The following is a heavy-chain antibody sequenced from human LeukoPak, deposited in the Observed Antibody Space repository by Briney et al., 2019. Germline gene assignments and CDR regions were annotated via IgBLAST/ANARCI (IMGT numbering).Heavy chain of an antibody. V-gene: IGHV4-39*01. CDR2: IYYNGTT. Sequence: SETLSLTSSVSGGSLSNKSNYSGWISQPPGKGLEWIGCIYYNGTTYYNPSLKSRVTISVDTYKKQFSLKLNSMTAADTAVYYCVRDRLSDIEPPVLTWFDPWGQGILVTVSS. J-gene: IGHJ5*02. CDR3: VRDRLSDIEPPVLTWFDP. D-gene: IGHD3-10*01. CDR1: GGSLSNKSNY.